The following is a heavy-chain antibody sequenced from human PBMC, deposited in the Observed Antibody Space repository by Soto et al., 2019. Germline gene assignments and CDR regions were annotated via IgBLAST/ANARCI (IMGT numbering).Heavy chain of an antibody. Sequence: PSETLSLTCAVSSGSISSSNWWSWVRQPPGKGLEWIGEIYHSGSTNYNPSLKSRVTISVDKSKNQFSLKLSSVTAAGTAVYYCASIIKVGTGTSQNYYYYMDVWGKGTTVTVSS. CDR3: ASIIKVGTGTSQNYYYYMDV. CDR1: SGSISSSNW. J-gene: IGHJ6*03. CDR2: IYHSGST. D-gene: IGHD1-7*01. V-gene: IGHV4-4*02.